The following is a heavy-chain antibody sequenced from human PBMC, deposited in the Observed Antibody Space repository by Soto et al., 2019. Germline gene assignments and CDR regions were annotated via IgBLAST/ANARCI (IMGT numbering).Heavy chain of an antibody. CDR3: ARAHYDILTGYYYYYGMDV. V-gene: IGHV5-10-1*01. J-gene: IGHJ6*02. CDR2: IDPSDSYT. Sequence: PXESLTISCKGSGYSFTSYWISLVRQMPGKGLEWMGRIDPSDSYTNDSPSFQGHVTISADKSISTAYLQWSSLKASDTAMYYCARAHYDILTGYYYYYGMDVWGQGTTVTVSS. D-gene: IGHD3-9*01. CDR1: GYSFTSYW.